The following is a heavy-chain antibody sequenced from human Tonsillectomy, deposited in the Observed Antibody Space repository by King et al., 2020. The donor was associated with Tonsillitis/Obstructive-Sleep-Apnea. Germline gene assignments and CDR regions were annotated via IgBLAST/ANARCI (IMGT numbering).Heavy chain of an antibody. J-gene: IGHJ4*02. D-gene: IGHD4-17*01. Sequence: VQLQESGPGLVKPSGTLSLTCAVSGDSISSNNWWSWVRQPPGKGLEWLGEIYHSGSTTYSPSLKSRLTISVDKYKNQFSLKLNSVTAADTAVYYCARHRRDYGFDYWGQGTLVPVSS. CDR3: ARHRRDYGFDY. V-gene: IGHV4-4*02. CDR1: GDSISSNNW. CDR2: IYHSGST.